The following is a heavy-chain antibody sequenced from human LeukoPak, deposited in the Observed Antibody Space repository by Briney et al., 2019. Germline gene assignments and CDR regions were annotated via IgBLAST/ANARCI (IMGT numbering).Heavy chain of an antibody. D-gene: IGHD2-21*02. J-gene: IGHJ3*02. CDR2: IYTGGST. CDR3: AGGAGDWNAFHI. V-gene: IGHV3-66*01. CDR1: GFTVRRNY. Sequence: GGSLRLSCAASGFTVRRNYMSWVRQAPGKGLEWVSVIYTGGSTYYADSVKDRFTISRDNSNNILYLQMNSLRVEGTAVYYCAGGAGDWNAFHIWGQGTMVTVSS.